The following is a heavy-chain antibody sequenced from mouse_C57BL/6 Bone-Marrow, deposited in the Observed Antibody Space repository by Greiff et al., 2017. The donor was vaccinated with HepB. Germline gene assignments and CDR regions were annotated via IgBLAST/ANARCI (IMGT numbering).Heavy chain of an antibody. Sequence: DVLLVESGGGLVQPGGSLKLSCAASEFTFSDYYMYWVRQTPEKRLEWVAYISNGGGSTYYPDTVKGRFTISRDNAKNTLYQQMSRLKSEDTAMYYCARLVPCDYWGEGTTLTVSS. CDR1: EFTFSDYY. D-gene: IGHD5-1*01. J-gene: IGHJ2*01. CDR3: ARLVPCDY. V-gene: IGHV5-12*01. CDR2: ISNGGGST.